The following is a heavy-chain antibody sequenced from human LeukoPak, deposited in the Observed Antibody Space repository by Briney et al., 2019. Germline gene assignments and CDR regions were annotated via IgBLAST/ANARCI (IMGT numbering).Heavy chain of an antibody. J-gene: IGHJ4*02. CDR3: ARDWGSAI. V-gene: IGHV3-20*04. Sequence: GSLRLSCAASGFKFDDYVVSWVRQAPGKGLEWVSGTNWNGASTGYTDSVKGRFIISRDNAKNSLYLQMNSLRADDTAFYYCARDWGSAIWGQGTLVTVSS. CDR2: TNWNGAST. CDR1: GFKFDDYV. D-gene: IGHD3-16*01.